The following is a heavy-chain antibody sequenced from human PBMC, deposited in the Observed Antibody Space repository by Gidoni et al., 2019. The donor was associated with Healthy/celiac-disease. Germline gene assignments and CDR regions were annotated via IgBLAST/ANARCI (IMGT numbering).Heavy chain of an antibody. Sequence: EVQLVESGGGLVKPGGSLRLSCAASGFTFSSYSMNWVRQAPGKGLEWVSSISSSSSYIYYADSVKGRFTISRDNAKNSLYLQMNSLRAEDTAVYYCARGRFLEWLLGDAFDIWGQGTMVTVSS. CDR2: ISSSSSYI. V-gene: IGHV3-21*01. J-gene: IGHJ3*02. D-gene: IGHD3-3*01. CDR3: ARGRFLEWLLGDAFDI. CDR1: GFTFSSYS.